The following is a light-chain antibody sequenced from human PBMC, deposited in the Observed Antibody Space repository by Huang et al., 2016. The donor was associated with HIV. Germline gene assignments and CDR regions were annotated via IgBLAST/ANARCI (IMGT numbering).Light chain of an antibody. V-gene: IGKV3-11*01. CDR2: DAS. CDR3: QQRSNWPPGA. J-gene: IGKJ4*01. Sequence: EIVLTQSPATLSLSPGERATLSCRASQSVSSYLAWYQQKPGQAPRLLIYDASNRATGIPARFSGIGSGTDFTLTISSLEPEDFAVYYCQQRSNWPPGAFGGGTKVEIK. CDR1: QSVSSY.